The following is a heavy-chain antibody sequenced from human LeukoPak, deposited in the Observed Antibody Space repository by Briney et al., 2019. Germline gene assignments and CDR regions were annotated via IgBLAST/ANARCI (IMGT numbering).Heavy chain of an antibody. CDR1: GFTFSSYW. V-gene: IGHV3-74*01. CDR3: AKDHTSSSHYYGMDV. CDR2: IASDGSST. D-gene: IGHD2-2*01. Sequence: GGSLRLSCAASGFTFSSYWMNWVRQAPGKGLVWVSRIASDGSSTTYADSVKGRFSISRDNSKNTLYLQMNSLRAEDTAVYYCAKDHTSSSHYYGMDVWGQGTTVSVSS. J-gene: IGHJ6*02.